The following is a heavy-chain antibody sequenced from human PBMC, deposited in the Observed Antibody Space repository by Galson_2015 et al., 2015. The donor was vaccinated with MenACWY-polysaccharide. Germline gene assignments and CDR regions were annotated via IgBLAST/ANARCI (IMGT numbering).Heavy chain of an antibody. CDR1: GFSPNSYW. CDR2: INSDGSST. CDR3: ARGAYYFDS. V-gene: IGHV3-74*01. J-gene: IGHJ4*02. Sequence: SLRLSCAASGFSPNSYWMHWVRQAPGKGLVWVSRINSDGSSTAYAGSVKGRFTISRDNAKNTLYLQMNSLRVEDTAVCYCARGAYYFDSWGQGTLITVSS.